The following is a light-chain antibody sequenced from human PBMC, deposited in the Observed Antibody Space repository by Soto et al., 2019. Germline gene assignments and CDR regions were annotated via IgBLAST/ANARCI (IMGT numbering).Light chain of an antibody. Sequence: DIVMTQSPSSVSASVGDSVTITCRASQGVSDWVAWYQQKPGEAPKLLIYGSSSLLSGVPSRFSGTRSGTDFTLTISSLQPEDFATYYCQQANSYPWTFGQGTKVEIE. V-gene: IGKV1-12*01. CDR2: GSS. J-gene: IGKJ1*01. CDR3: QQANSYPWT. CDR1: QGVSDW.